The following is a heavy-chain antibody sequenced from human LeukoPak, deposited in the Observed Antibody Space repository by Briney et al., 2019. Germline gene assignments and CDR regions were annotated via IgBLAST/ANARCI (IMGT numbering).Heavy chain of an antibody. CDR3: ARVRSSSHDY. Sequence: GGSLGLSCAASGFTFSSYSMNWVRQAPGKGLEWVSSISSSSSYIYYPDSVKGRFTISRDNAKNSLYLQMNSLRAEDTAVYYCARVRSSSHDYWGQGTLVTVSS. J-gene: IGHJ4*02. D-gene: IGHD6-13*01. CDR2: ISSSSSYI. V-gene: IGHV3-21*01. CDR1: GFTFSSYS.